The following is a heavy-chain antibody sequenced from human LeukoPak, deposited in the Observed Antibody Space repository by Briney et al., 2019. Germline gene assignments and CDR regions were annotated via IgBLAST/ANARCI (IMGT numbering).Heavy chain of an antibody. CDR1: GGSFSGYY. J-gene: IGHJ4*02. CDR2: ISYTGTT. D-gene: IGHD3-10*01. Sequence: SETLSLTCAVYGGSFSGYYWSWIRQPPGNGLEWIGYISYTGTTYYNPSLKSRVTISEDTSKNLFSLKLNSVTAADTAVYYCARLGSAPFDYWGQGTLVTVSS. CDR3: ARLGSAPFDY. V-gene: IGHV4-30-4*08.